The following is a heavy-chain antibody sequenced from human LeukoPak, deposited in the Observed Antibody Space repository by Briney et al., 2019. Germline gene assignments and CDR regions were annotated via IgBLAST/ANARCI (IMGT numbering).Heavy chain of an antibody. CDR2: IWYDGSNK. Sequence: GGSLRLPCAASGFTFSSYGMHWVRQAPGKGLEWVAVIWYDGSNKYYADSVKGRFTISRDNSKNTLYLQMNSLRAEDTAVYYCARDRGGSYIMDYWGQGTLVTVSS. CDR1: GFTFSSYG. CDR3: ARDRGGSYIMDY. V-gene: IGHV3-33*01. J-gene: IGHJ4*02. D-gene: IGHD1-26*01.